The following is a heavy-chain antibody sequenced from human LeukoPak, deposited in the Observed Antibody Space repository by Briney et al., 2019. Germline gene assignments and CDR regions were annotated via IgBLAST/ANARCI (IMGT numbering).Heavy chain of an antibody. V-gene: IGHV1-2*02. CDR2: INPNSGGT. CDR3: ARDSRSGSVDY. CDR1: GYTFIDYY. J-gene: IGHJ4*02. D-gene: IGHD1-26*01. Sequence: AASVKVSCKASGYTFIDYYMHWVRQAPGQGLEWMGWINPNSGGTMYAQSFQGRVTMTRDTSISTVYMELSRLRSDDTAVYYCARDSRSGSVDYWGQGTQVTVSS.